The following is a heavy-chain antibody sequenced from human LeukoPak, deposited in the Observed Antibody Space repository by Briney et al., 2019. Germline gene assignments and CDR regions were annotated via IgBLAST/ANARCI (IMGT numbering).Heavy chain of an antibody. CDR1: GGSFSGYY. V-gene: IGHV4-34*01. Sequence: SETLSHTCAVYGGSFSGYYWSWIRQPPGKGLEWIGEINHSGSTNYNPSLKSRVTILVDTSKNQFSLKLSSVTAADTAVCYCARAGYSYGRSLYYYGMDVWGQGTTVTVSS. D-gene: IGHD5-18*01. CDR2: INHSGST. CDR3: ARAGYSYGRSLYYYGMDV. J-gene: IGHJ6*02.